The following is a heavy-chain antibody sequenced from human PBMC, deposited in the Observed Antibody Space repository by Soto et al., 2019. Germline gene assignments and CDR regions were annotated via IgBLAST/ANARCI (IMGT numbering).Heavy chain of an antibody. D-gene: IGHD3-22*01. CDR2: ISSSSSTI. CDR1: GFTFSSYS. J-gene: IGHJ3*02. Sequence: PGGSLRLSCAASGFTFSSYSMNWVRQAPGKGLEWVSYISSSSSTIYYADYVKGRFTISRDNAKNSLYLQMNSLRAEDTAVYNWAKTLRITMILDAFDIWGKGTMVTVPS. V-gene: IGHV3-48*01. CDR3: AKTLRITMILDAFDI.